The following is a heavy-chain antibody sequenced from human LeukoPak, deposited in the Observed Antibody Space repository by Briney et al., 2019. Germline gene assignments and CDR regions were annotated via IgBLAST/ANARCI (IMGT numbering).Heavy chain of an antibody. Sequence: PSETLSLTCTVSGGSISSGSYYWSWIRQPPGKGLEWIGYIYYSGSTNYNPSLKSRVTISVDTSKNQFSLKLSSVTAADTAVYYCARDEWTTVTTGGFDYWGQGTLVTVSS. V-gene: IGHV4-61*01. D-gene: IGHD4-17*01. CDR3: ARDEWTTVTTGGFDY. J-gene: IGHJ4*02. CDR1: GGSISSGSYY. CDR2: IYYSGST.